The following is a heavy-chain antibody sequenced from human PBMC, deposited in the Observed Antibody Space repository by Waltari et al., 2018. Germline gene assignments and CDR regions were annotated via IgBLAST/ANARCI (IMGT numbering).Heavy chain of an antibody. D-gene: IGHD3-3*01. CDR2: IIPIFGTA. Sequence: QVQLVQSGAEVKKPGSSVKVSCKASGGTFSSYAISWVRQAPGQGLEWMGRIIPIFGTANYAQKFQGRVTITADKSTSTAYMELSSLRSEDTAVYYCARESYNDCWSSYLFYGMDVWGQGTTVTVSS. CDR1: GGTFSSYA. CDR3: ARESYNDCWSSYLFYGMDV. J-gene: IGHJ6*02. V-gene: IGHV1-69*08.